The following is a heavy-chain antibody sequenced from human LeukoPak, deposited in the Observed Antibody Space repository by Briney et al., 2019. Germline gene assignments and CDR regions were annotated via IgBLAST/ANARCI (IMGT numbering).Heavy chain of an antibody. CDR3: AKDYYGSGSYGFYYYMDV. Sequence: KPSETLSLTCTVSGGSISSYYWSWIRQPAGKGLEWIGRIYTSGSTNYNPSLKRRVTMSVDTSKNQFSLKLSSVTAADTAVYYCAKDYYGSGSYGFYYYMDVWGKGTTVTISS. J-gene: IGHJ6*03. V-gene: IGHV4-4*07. D-gene: IGHD3-10*01. CDR1: GGSISSYY. CDR2: IYTSGST.